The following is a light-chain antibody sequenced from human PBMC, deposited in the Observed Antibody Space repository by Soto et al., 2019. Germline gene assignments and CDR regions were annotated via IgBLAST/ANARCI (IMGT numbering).Light chain of an antibody. CDR3: GTWDSSLSAWV. CDR2: DNN. Sequence: QSVLTQPPSVSAAPGRRVTISCSGSSSNIGNNYVSWYQQPPETAPKLLIYDNNKRPSGIPDRFSGSKSGTSATLGITGLQTGDEADYYCGTWDSSLSAWVFGGGTKLTVL. J-gene: IGLJ3*02. CDR1: SSNIGNNY. V-gene: IGLV1-51*01.